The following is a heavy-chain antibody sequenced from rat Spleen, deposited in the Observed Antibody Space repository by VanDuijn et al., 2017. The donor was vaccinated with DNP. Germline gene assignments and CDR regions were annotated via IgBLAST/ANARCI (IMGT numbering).Heavy chain of an antibody. CDR3: ARGNYPGINTFDY. CDR2: ISTTGSRT. J-gene: IGHJ2*01. Sequence: EVQLVESGGDLVQPGRSLKLSCAASGFTFSNYYMAWVRQAPKKGLEWVATISTTGSRTYYADSVKGRFTISRDNAKSSLYLQMNSLRSEDTATYFCARGNYPGINTFDYWGQGVMVTVSS. D-gene: IGHD1-4*01. V-gene: IGHV5-22*01. CDR1: GFTFSNYY.